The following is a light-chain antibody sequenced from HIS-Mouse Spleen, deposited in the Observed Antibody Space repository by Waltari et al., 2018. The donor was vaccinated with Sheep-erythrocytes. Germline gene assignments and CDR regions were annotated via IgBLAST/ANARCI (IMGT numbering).Light chain of an antibody. Sequence: QSALTQPASVSGSPGQSITISCTGTSSDVGSYNLVSWYQQHPGKAPKLMIYEGSKRPSGVSNRFSGSKSGNTASLTISWLQAEDEADYYCCSYAGSSTPWVFDGGTKLTVL. CDR1: SSDVGSYNL. CDR2: EGS. V-gene: IGLV2-23*01. CDR3: CSYAGSSTPWV. J-gene: IGLJ3*02.